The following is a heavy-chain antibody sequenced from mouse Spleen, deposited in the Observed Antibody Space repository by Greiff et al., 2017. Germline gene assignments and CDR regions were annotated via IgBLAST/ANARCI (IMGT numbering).Heavy chain of an antibody. CDR3: TRAPMDY. V-gene: IGHV1S22*01. J-gene: IGHJ4*01. Sequence: LQQPGSELVRPGASVKLSCKASGYTFTSYWMHWVKQRPGQGLEWIGNIYPGSGSTNYDEKFKSKATLTVDTSSSTAYMQLSSLTSEDSAVYYCTRAPMDYWGQGTSVTVSS. CDR1: GYTFTSYW. CDR2: IYPGSGST.